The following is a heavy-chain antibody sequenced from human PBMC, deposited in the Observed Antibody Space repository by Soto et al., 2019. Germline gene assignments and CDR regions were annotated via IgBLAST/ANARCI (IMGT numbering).Heavy chain of an antibody. Sequence: QVQLVQSGAEVKKPGSSVKVSCKASGGTFSSYAISWVRQAPGQGLEWMGGNLPIFGTANYAQKFQGRDTIATDESTSTAYMELSSLRSEDTAVYYCARWVCGGADCFYYGMDVWGQGTTVTVSS. J-gene: IGHJ6*02. D-gene: IGHD2-21*01. CDR1: GGTFSSYA. CDR3: ARWVCGGADCFYYGMDV. V-gene: IGHV1-69*05. CDR2: NLPIFGTA.